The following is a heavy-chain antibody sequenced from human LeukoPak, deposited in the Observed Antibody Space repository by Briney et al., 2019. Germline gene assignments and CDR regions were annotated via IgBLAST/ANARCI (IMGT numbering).Heavy chain of an antibody. CDR2: IYPGDSDT. Sequence: PGESLKISCKGSGYRFTTYWIAWMRQMPGKGLEWMGIIYPGDSDTRYSPSFQGHVTISADKSITAAYLQWSSLKASDTAMYYCARGSSSWYLGYFDYWGQGTQVTVSS. CDR3: ARGSSSWYLGYFDY. CDR1: GYRFTTYW. V-gene: IGHV5-51*01. J-gene: IGHJ4*02. D-gene: IGHD6-13*01.